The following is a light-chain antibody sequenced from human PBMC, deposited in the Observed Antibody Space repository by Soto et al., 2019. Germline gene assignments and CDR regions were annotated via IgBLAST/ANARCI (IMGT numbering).Light chain of an antibody. CDR2: AVS. CDR3: SSYAGSNNYI. V-gene: IGLV2-8*01. CDR1: SSDVGGYKY. J-gene: IGLJ1*01. Sequence: QSVLTQPPSASGSPGQSVTISCTGSSSDVGGYKYVSWYQQYPGKAPKLMIYAVSKRPSGVPDRFSGSKSGNTASLTVPGLQAEDEADYYCSSYAGSNNYIFGTGTKVTVL.